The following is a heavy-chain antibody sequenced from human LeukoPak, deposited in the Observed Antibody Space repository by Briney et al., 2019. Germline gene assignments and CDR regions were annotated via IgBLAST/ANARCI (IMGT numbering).Heavy chain of an antibody. CDR3: AREGATTAFDY. Sequence: GGSLRLSCAVSGFTVSNNYMNWVRQAPGKGLEWVSIIYSGGRTYYADSAKGRFTISRDIFKNTVYLQMNSLRAEDTAVYYCAREGATTAFDYWGQGTPVTVSS. CDR2: IYSGGRT. V-gene: IGHV3-53*01. J-gene: IGHJ4*02. D-gene: IGHD1-26*01. CDR1: GFTVSNNY.